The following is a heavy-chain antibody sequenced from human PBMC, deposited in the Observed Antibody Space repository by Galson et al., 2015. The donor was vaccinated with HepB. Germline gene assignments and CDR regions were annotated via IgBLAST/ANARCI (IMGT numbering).Heavy chain of an antibody. CDR3: ARDSQLLLGGFFYYYYGMDV. J-gene: IGHJ6*02. Sequence: SLRLSCAPSGFTFISYSMNWVRQAPGKGLEWVSSISSNSTYIYYADSVKGRFTISRDNAKNSLYLQMNSLRAEDTAVYYCARDSQLLLGGFFYYYYGMDVWGQGTTVTVSS. CDR1: GFTFISYS. CDR2: ISSNSTYI. D-gene: IGHD2-2*01. V-gene: IGHV3-21*01.